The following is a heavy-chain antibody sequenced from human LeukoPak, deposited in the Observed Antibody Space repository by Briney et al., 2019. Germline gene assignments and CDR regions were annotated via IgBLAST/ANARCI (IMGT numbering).Heavy chain of an antibody. V-gene: IGHV3-23*01. CDR1: GFTFSSYA. J-gene: IGHJ4*02. CDR3: AKPQWLVRPSPGGFDY. D-gene: IGHD6-19*01. Sequence: GGSLRLSCAVSGFTFSSYAMSWVRQAPGKGLEWVSVINNSGGSTYYSDSVKGRFTISRDNSKNTLYLQMNSLRAEDTAVYYCAKPQWLVRPSPGGFDYWGQGTLVTVSS. CDR2: INNSGGST.